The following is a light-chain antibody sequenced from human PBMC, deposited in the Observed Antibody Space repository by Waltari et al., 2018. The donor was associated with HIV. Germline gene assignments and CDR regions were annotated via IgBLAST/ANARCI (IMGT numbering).Light chain of an antibody. Sequence: DVHMTQSPSSLSASVGDRVTITCRASQPISNSLAWYQQKPGKAPKPLVYGTSRLESGVPSRFSGGGSGTDYTLTISSLQPEDFASYYCQQYYSIPNTFGQGTKLEIK. V-gene: IGKV1-NL1*01. CDR1: QPISNS. CDR2: GTS. J-gene: IGKJ2*01. CDR3: QQYYSIPNT.